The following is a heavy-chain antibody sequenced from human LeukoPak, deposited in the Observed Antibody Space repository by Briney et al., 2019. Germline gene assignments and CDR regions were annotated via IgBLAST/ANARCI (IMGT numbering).Heavy chain of an antibody. CDR3: AKGSIDWYYFDY. J-gene: IGHJ4*02. D-gene: IGHD3-9*01. CDR2: ISSDGRHK. Sequence: PGRSLRLACAACGFSFSTYDTHWVRQAPGKGLEWVAVISSDGRHKYWGDSVKGRFTISRHNSKNTVYLQMNSLRAEDTAVYYCAKGSIDWYYFDYWGQGTLVTVSS. CDR1: GFSFSTYD. V-gene: IGHV3-30*18.